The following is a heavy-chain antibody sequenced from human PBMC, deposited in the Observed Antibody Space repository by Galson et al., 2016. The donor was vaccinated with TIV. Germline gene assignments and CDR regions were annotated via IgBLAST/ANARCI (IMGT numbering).Heavy chain of an antibody. J-gene: IGHJ6*02. CDR3: AKDDYIWGTSRPLNFYGMDV. CDR2: IRYDESKE. CDR1: GFIFGIYG. D-gene: IGHD3-16*01. Sequence: SLRLSCAASGFIFGIYGMHWVRQAPGKGLEWVAFIRYDESKEHYADSVKGRFTISRDNSKNMVYMQLYSLKAEDTAVYYCAKDDYIWGTSRPLNFYGMDVWGQGTTVTVSS. V-gene: IGHV3-30*02.